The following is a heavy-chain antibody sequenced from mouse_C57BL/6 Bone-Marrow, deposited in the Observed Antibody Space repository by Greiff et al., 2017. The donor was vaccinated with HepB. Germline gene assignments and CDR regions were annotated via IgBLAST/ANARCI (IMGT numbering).Heavy chain of an antibody. J-gene: IGHJ3*01. CDR3: ARAYYGYDRLAY. V-gene: IGHV1-50*01. D-gene: IGHD2-9*01. CDR1: GYTFTSYW. CDR2: IDPSDSYT. Sequence: VQLQQSGAELVKPGASVKLSCKASGYTFTSYWMQWVKQRPGQGLEWIGEIDPSDSYTNYNQKFKGMATLTVDTSSSTAYMQLSSLTSEDSAVYYCARAYYGYDRLAYWGQGTLVTVSA.